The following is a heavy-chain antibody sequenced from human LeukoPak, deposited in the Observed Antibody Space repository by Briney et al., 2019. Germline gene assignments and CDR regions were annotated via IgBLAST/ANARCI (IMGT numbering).Heavy chain of an antibody. D-gene: IGHD6-6*01. J-gene: IGHJ4*02. CDR2: ISSSGSTI. CDR3: ARVVAGSIAARSFDY. Sequence: GGSLRLSCAASGFTFSDYYMSWIRQAPGKGLEWVSYISSSGSTIYYADSVKGRFTISRDNAKNSLYLQMNSLRAEDTAVYYCARVVAGSIAARSFDYWGQGTLVTVSS. CDR1: GFTFSDYY. V-gene: IGHV3-11*01.